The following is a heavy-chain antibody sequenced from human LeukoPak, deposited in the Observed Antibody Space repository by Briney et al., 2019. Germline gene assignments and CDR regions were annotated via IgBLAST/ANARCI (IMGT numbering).Heavy chain of an antibody. CDR1: GGTFSSYA. CDR3: ARDEGYCSSTSCYANWVDP. J-gene: IGHJ5*02. D-gene: IGHD2-2*01. CDR2: IIPILGIA. V-gene: IGHV1-69*04. Sequence: SVKVSCKASGGTFSSYAISWVRQAPGQGLEWMGRIIPILGIANYAQKFQGRVTITADKSTSTAYMELSSLRSEDTAVYYCARDEGYCSSTSCYANWVDPWGQGTLVTVSS.